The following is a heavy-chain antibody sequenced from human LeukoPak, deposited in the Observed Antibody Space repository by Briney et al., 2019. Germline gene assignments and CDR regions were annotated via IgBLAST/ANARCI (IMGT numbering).Heavy chain of an antibody. Sequence: PSQTLSLTCAVSGGSISSGGYSWSWIRQPPGKGLEWIGYIYHSGSTYYNPSLKSRVAISVDRSKNQFSLKLSSVTAADTAVYYCARVPTMVRYPSSSYYFDYWGQGTLVTVSS. D-gene: IGHD3-10*01. CDR2: IYHSGST. J-gene: IGHJ4*02. V-gene: IGHV4-30-2*01. CDR3: ARVPTMVRYPSSSYYFDY. CDR1: GGSISSGGYS.